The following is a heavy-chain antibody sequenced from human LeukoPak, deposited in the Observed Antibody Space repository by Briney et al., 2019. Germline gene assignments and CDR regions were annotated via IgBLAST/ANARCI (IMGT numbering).Heavy chain of an antibody. V-gene: IGHV1-69*05. J-gene: IGHJ4*02. Sequence: SVKVSCKASGGTFSSYAISWVRQAPGQGLEWMGRIIPIFGTANYAQKFQGRVTITTDESTSTAYMELSSLRSEDTVVYYCARVRYYYDSSGYYDRYYFDYWGQGTLVTVSS. D-gene: IGHD3-22*01. CDR1: GGTFSSYA. CDR3: ARVRYYYDSSGYYDRYYFDY. CDR2: IIPIFGTA.